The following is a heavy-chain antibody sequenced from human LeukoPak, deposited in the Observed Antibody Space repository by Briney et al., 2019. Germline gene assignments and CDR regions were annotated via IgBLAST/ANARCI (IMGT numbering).Heavy chain of an antibody. CDR1: GYTFTGYY. V-gene: IGHV1-2*02. Sequence: ASVKVSCKASGYTFTGYYMHWVRQAPGQGLEWMGWINPNSGGTNYAQKFQGGVTMTRDTSISTAYMELSRLRSDDTAVYYCARDLIRYCSSTSCSSQGAFDIWGQGTMVTVSS. D-gene: IGHD2-2*01. CDR3: ARDLIRYCSSTSCSSQGAFDI. J-gene: IGHJ3*02. CDR2: INPNSGGT.